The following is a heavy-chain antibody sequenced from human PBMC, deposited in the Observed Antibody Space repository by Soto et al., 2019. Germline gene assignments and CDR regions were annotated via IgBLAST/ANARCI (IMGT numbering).Heavy chain of an antibody. V-gene: IGHV4-59*01. CDR2: IYYSGST. CDR3: ARLRWSRAFDI. J-gene: IGHJ3*02. Sequence: SETLSLTCTVSGGSISSYYWSWIRQPPGKGLEWIGYIYYSGSTNYNPSLKSRVTISVDTSKNQFSLKLSSVTAADTAVYYCARLRWSRAFDIWGQGTMVTVSS. CDR1: GGSISSYY. D-gene: IGHD4-17*01.